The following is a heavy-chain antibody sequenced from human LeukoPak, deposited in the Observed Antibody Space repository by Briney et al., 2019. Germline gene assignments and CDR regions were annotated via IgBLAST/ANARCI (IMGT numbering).Heavy chain of an antibody. J-gene: IGHJ6*02. CDR2: ISYDGSNK. D-gene: IGHD4-23*01. CDR1: GFTFSSYA. CDR3: ARDGGNFHDLYYYYYYGMDV. V-gene: IGHV3-30-3*01. Sequence: PGGSLRLSCAASGFTFSSYAMHWVRQAPGKGLEWVAVISYDGSNKYYADSVKGRLTISRDNSKNTLYLQMNSLRAEDTAVYYCARDGGNFHDLYYYYYYGMDVWGQGTTVTVSS.